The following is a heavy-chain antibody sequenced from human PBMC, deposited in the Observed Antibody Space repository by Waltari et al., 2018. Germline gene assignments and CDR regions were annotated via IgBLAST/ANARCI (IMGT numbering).Heavy chain of an antibody. D-gene: IGHD5-12*01. V-gene: IGHV4-38-2*02. J-gene: IGHJ5*02. CDR3: ARVWWLRFGGGSFDP. CDR1: GYSISSGYY. CDR2: IYHSGST. Sequence: QVQLQESGPGLVKPSETLSLTCTVSGYSISSGYYWGWIRQPPGKGLEWIGSIYHSGSTYYNPSLKSRVTISVDTSKNQFSLKLSSVTAADTAVYYCARVWWLRFGGGSFDPWGQGTLVTVSS.